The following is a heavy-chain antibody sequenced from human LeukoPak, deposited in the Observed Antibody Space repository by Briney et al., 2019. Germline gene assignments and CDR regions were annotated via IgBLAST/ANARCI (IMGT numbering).Heavy chain of an antibody. CDR2: IYTSGST. CDR1: GGSIRSYY. Sequence: SETLSLTCTVSGGSIRSYYWSWIRQPPGKGLEWIGRIYTSGSTNYNPSLKSRVTMSVDTSKNQFSLKLSSVTAADTAVYYCARDLGSDYGGNLYWYFDLWGRGTLVTVSS. D-gene: IGHD4-23*01. J-gene: IGHJ2*01. V-gene: IGHV4-4*07. CDR3: ARDLGSDYGGNLYWYFDL.